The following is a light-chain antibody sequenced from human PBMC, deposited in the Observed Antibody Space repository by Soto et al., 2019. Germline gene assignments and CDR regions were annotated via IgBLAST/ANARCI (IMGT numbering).Light chain of an antibody. V-gene: IGKV3-11*01. CDR1: QSVSSS. CDR3: QQRSNWLT. Sequence: EMVWTQSPANLSLSLGERATLYCRASQSVSSSLAWYQQKPGQAPRLLIYDASNRATGIPARFSGSGSGTDFTLPISSLEHEDFAVYYCQQRSNWLTCGQGTRLEIK. J-gene: IGKJ5*01. CDR2: DAS.